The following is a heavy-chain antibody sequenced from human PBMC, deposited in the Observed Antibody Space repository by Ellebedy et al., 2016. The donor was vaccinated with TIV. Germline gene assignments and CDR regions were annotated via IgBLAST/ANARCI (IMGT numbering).Heavy chain of an antibody. J-gene: IGHJ6*03. CDR1: GATVSSDRAP. Sequence: MPSETLSLTCAISGATVSSDRAPWSLFRPSPSRGLECLGRTYYRSKWYNDYVVSVKSRITIIADTLKNQFSLNLTSGTAADTAVYYCARRSRVLLRTDYFCYMDVWGKGTTASVSS. CDR2: TYYRSKWYN. V-gene: IGHV6-1*01. D-gene: IGHD2-15*01. CDR3: ARRSRVLLRTDYFCYMDV.